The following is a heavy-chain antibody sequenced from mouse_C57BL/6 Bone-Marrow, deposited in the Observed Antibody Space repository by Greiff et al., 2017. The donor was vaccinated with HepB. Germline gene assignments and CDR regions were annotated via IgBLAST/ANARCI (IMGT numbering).Heavy chain of an antibody. Sequence: EVHLVESGGGLVQPGGSLKLSCAASGFTFSDYGMAWVRQAPRKGLEWVAFISTLAYSIYYADTLTGRFTIARENAKNTLYLERSSLRSEDTAMYYCARQNFNWDYAMDYWGQGTSVTVSS. V-gene: IGHV5-15*01. CDR3: ARQNFNWDYAMDY. J-gene: IGHJ4*01. D-gene: IGHD4-1*01. CDR2: ISTLAYSI. CDR1: GFTFSDYG.